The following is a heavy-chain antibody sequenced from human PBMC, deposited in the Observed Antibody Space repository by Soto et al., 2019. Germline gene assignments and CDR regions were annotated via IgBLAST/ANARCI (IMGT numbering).Heavy chain of an antibody. V-gene: IGHV4-30-2*01. CDR1: GGSIDSGAFS. CDR3: ARIHWAQSSLDY. CDR2: VTHSGTA. Sequence: ASDTLSLTCAFSGGSIDSGAFSLSWIRQPPGKGLEWIGYVTHSGTAYSIPSLNGRLTLSVDSSQTQFSLKLTSVTAADSAFYYCARIHWAQSSLDYWGRGILVTVSS. D-gene: IGHD6-19*01. J-gene: IGHJ4*02.